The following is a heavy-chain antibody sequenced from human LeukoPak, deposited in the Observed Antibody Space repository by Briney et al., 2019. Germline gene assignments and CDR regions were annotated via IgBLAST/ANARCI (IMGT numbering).Heavy chain of an antibody. V-gene: IGHV1-69*01. CDR2: IIPIFGTA. CDR3: ASGYYGSDPFFDY. CDR1: GGTFSSYA. D-gene: IGHD3-10*01. Sequence: ASVKVSCKASGGTFSSYAISWVRQAPGQGLEWMGGIIPIFGTANYAQKFQGRVTITADESTSTAYTELSSLRSDDTAVYYCASGYYGSDPFFDYWGQGTLVTVSS. J-gene: IGHJ4*02.